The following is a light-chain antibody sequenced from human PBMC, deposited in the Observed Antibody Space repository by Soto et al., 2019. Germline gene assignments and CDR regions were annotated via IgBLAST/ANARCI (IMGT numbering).Light chain of an antibody. J-gene: IGLJ2*01. CDR2: DVS. CDR3: NLYTSSSSVV. V-gene: IGLV2-14*01. Sequence: QSVLTQPASVSGSPGQSITISCTGTASDVGAYNYVSWYQQHPGKAPKVMIYDVSTRPSGVSHRFSGSKSGNTASLTISGLQDEYEADYYCNLYTSSSSVVFGGGTKLTVL. CDR1: ASDVGAYNY.